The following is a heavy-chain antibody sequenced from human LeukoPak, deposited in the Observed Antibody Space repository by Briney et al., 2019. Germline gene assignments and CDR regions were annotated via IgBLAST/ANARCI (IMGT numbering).Heavy chain of an antibody. CDR3: ARGDPPVFDY. D-gene: IGHD2-21*02. Sequence: GGSLRLSCAASGFTFSSYGMHWVRQAPGKGLEWVSYISSSSSTIYYADSVKGRFTVSRDNAKNSLYLQMNSLRAEDTAVYYCARGDPPVFDYWGQGTLVTVSS. CDR2: ISSSSSTI. J-gene: IGHJ4*02. CDR1: GFTFSSYG. V-gene: IGHV3-48*01.